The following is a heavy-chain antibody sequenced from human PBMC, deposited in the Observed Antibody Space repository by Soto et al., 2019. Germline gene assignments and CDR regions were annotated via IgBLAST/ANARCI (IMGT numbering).Heavy chain of an antibody. Sequence: QVQLVESGGDVVQPGTSLRLSCEASGFTFNSFGMHWVRQAPGKGLEWVAVIWHDGTKKSYVDSVKGRFTISRDNSKDTLYLQMNNLRAEDTAVYYCARTGLQIVQATSYYSGLDVWGQGTTVTVSS. CDR1: GFTFNSFG. D-gene: IGHD2-8*01. CDR3: ARTGLQIVQATSYYSGLDV. CDR2: IWHDGTKK. J-gene: IGHJ6*02. V-gene: IGHV3-33*01.